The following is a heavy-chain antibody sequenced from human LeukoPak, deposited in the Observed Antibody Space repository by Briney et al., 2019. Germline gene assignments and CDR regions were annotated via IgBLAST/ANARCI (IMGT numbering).Heavy chain of an antibody. CDR1: GYSFTSHG. Sequence: ASVKVFCKASGYSFTSHGISWVRQAPGQGLEWMGWISAYNGDTNYAQTLRGRVTMTTDTSTSTAYMELRSLRSDDTAVYYCARGPSTSSGWRTLFDYWGQGTLVTVSS. V-gene: IGHV1-18*01. J-gene: IGHJ4*02. CDR3: ARGPSTSSGWRTLFDY. CDR2: ISAYNGDT. D-gene: IGHD6-19*01.